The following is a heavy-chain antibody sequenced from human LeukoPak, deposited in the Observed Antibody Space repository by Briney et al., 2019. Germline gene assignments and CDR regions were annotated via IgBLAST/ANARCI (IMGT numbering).Heavy chain of an antibody. CDR1: GFTFSIYC. CDR2: ISSSGGGNI. Sequence: GGSLRLSCAASGFTFSIYCINWVRQAPGKGLEWVSSISSSGGGNIYYADSVKGRFTISRDNAKNSLYLQMNSLRAEDTALYYCAKGSGSITMKGFDYWGQGTLVTVSS. CDR3: AKGSGSITMKGFDY. D-gene: IGHD3-22*01. J-gene: IGHJ4*02. V-gene: IGHV3-21*04.